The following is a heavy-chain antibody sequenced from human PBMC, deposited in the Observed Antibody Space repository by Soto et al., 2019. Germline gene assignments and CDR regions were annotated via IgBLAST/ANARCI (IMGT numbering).Heavy chain of an antibody. D-gene: IGHD2-21*01. Sequence: GGSLRLSCAASGFTFTSYSMNWVHQAPGKGLEWVSYIRGTTHYADSVKGRFTISRDNAGSSLYLQMNSLRADDTAVYYCARDDSFAFDIWGPGTMVTVSS. V-gene: IGHV3-48*01. J-gene: IGHJ3*02. CDR3: ARDDSFAFDI. CDR2: IRGTT. CDR1: GFTFTSYS.